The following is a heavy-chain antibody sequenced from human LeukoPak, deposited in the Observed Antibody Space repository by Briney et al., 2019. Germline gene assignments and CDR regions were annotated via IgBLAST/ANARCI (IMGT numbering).Heavy chain of an antibody. V-gene: IGHV4-59*01. CDR1: GGSISSYY. J-gene: IGHJ6*02. CDR3: ARAYYDFWSGYYHYYYGMDV. CDR2: IYYSGST. Sequence: SETLSLTCTVSGGSISSYYWSWIRQPPGKGLEWIGYIYYSGSTNYNPSLKSRVTISVDTSKNQFSLKLSSVTAADTAVYYCARAYYDFWSGYYHYYYGMDVWGQGTTVTVSS. D-gene: IGHD3-3*01.